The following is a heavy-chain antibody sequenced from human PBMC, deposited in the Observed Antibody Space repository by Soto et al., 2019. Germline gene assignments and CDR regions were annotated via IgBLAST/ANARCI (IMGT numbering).Heavy chain of an antibody. D-gene: IGHD3-3*01. Sequence: SETRAHTGAVSGGSVSSGGWRNWVRQSPGKGREWIGEIYHTGRTNYSPSLESRVTISVDKSKNEFSLKLTSVTAADTAMYLCVRAPLEVLRFLERMNAMDVWGQGSTVTVSS. CDR2: IYHTGRT. J-gene: IGHJ6*02. CDR1: GGSVSSGGW. V-gene: IGHV4-4*02. CDR3: VRAPLEVLRFLERMNAMDV.